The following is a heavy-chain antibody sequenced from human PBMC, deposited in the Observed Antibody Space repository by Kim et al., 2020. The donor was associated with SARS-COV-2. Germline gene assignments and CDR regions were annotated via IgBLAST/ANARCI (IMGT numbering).Heavy chain of an antibody. CDR2: IRSKAYGGTT. CDR3: TRAEKWELLPDAFDI. D-gene: IGHD1-26*01. CDR1: GFTFGDYA. V-gene: IGHV3-49*04. Sequence: GGSLRLSCTASGFTFGDYAMSWVRQAPGKGLEWVGFIRSKAYGGTTEYAASVKGRFTISRDDSKSIAYLQMNSLKTEDTAVYYCTRAEKWELLPDAFDIWGQGTMVTVSS. J-gene: IGHJ3*02.